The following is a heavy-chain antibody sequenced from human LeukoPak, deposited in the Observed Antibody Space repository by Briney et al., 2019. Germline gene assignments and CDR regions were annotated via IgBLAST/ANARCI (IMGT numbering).Heavy chain of an antibody. CDR1: GGTFSSYA. CDR3: ARDYSDFWSGYMY. V-gene: IGHV1-69*05. J-gene: IGHJ4*02. D-gene: IGHD3-3*01. CDR2: IIPIFGTA. Sequence: SVKVSCKAPGGTFSSYAISWVRQAPGQGLEWMGRIIPIFGTANYAQKFQGRVTITTDESTSTAYMELSSLRSEDTAVYYCARDYSDFWSGYMYWGQGTLVTVSS.